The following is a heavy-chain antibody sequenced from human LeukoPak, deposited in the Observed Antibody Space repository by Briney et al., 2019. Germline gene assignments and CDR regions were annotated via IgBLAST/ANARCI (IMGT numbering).Heavy chain of an antibody. J-gene: IGHJ1*01. V-gene: IGHV3-11*04. Sequence: GGSLRLSCAASGFTFSDYYMSWIRQAPGKGLEWVSYISSSGSTIYYADSVKGRFTISRDNSKNTLYLQMNSLRAEDTAVYYCARAFGGKRTEYFQHWGQGTLVTVSS. CDR3: ARAFGGKRTEYFQH. D-gene: IGHD4-23*01. CDR2: ISSSGSTI. CDR1: GFTFSDYY.